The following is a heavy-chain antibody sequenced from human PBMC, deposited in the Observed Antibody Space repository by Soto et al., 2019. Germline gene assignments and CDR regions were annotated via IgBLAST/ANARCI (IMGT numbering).Heavy chain of an antibody. Sequence: KPSETLSLTCTVSGLSVTSDSYWSWIRQAPGKGLEWIGEINHSGSTKYNPSLKSRITISVDTSKNQFSLKLSSVTAADTAVYYCARGRGIVVVVAATPGGSYFDYWGQGTLVTVSS. D-gene: IGHD2-15*01. CDR3: ARGRGIVVVVAATPGGSYFDY. J-gene: IGHJ4*02. CDR1: GLSVTSDSY. V-gene: IGHV4-61*01. CDR2: INHSGST.